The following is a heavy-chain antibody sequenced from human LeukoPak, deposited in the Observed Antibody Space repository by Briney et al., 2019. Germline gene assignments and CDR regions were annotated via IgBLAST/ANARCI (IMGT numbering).Heavy chain of an antibody. Sequence: GGSLRLSCAASGFTFSSYGMGWVRQAPGKGLEWVSAVSGSGGTAHYADSVKGRFTISRDNSKNTLYLKMNSLRGDDTAVYYCAKDVGKWESLHFFDYWGQGTLVTVSS. J-gene: IGHJ4*02. CDR2: VSGSGGTA. D-gene: IGHD1-26*01. CDR3: AKDVGKWESLHFFDY. V-gene: IGHV3-23*01. CDR1: GFTFSSYG.